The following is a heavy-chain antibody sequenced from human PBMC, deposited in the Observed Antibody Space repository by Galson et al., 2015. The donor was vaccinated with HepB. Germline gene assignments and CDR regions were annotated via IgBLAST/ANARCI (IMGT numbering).Heavy chain of an antibody. CDR3: TRLGDFSGYSGS. CDR1: GFTFSGSA. Sequence: SLRLSCAASGFTFSGSAIHWVRQASGKGLEWVGRIRSKANDYATAYAASLKGRFTISRADSKNTAYLHMKSLKTEDTAVYYCTRLGDFSGYSGSWGQGTLVTVSS. J-gene: IGHJ4*02. CDR2: IRSKANDYAT. D-gene: IGHD6-13*01. V-gene: IGHV3-73*01.